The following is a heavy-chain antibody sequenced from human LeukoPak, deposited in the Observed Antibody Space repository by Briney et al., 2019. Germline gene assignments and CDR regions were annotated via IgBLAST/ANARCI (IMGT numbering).Heavy chain of an antibody. CDR2: INPNSGGT. D-gene: IGHD2-2*02. CDR1: GYTFTGYY. V-gene: IGHV1-2*02. Sequence: ASVKVSCKASGYTFTGYYMHWVRQAPGQGREWMGWINPNSGGTNYAQKFQGRVTMTRDTSISTAYMELSRLRSDDTAVYYCARTTAAIPYYYYYMDVRGKGTTVTVSS. CDR3: ARTTAAIPYYYYYMDV. J-gene: IGHJ6*03.